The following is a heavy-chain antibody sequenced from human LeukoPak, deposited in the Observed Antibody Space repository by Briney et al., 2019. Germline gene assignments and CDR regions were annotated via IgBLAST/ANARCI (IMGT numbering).Heavy chain of an antibody. CDR1: GFTFSSYA. J-gene: IGHJ4*02. CDR3: ARDNE. Sequence: GGSLRLSCAASGFTFSSYAMSWVRQAPGKGPEWVAVISYDGSNKYYADSVKGRFTISRDNSKNTLYLQMNSLRAEDTAVYYCARDNEWGQGTLVTVPS. D-gene: IGHD1-1*01. V-gene: IGHV3-30-3*01. CDR2: ISYDGSNK.